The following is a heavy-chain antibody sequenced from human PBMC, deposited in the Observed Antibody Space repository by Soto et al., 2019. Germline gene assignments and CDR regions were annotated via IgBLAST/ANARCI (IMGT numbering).Heavy chain of an antibody. V-gene: IGHV3-30*18. Sequence: PGGPLRLSCAASGFTFSSYGMHWVRQAPGKGLEWVAVISYDGSNKYYADSVKGRFTISRDNSKNTLYLQMNSLRAEDTAVYYCAKEGIAARPGYWGQGTLVTVSS. D-gene: IGHD6-6*01. CDR2: ISYDGSNK. CDR3: AKEGIAARPGY. CDR1: GFTFSSYG. J-gene: IGHJ4*02.